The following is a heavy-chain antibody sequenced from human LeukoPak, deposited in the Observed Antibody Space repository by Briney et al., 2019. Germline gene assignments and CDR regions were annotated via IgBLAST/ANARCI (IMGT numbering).Heavy chain of an antibody. D-gene: IGHD4-17*01. CDR1: GAATTSNY. Sequence: WETLSLTCTASGAATTSNYWAWIRQSPEKGLEWIGYIYNYGSTKYEPSLKSRVSISEDTAKNQFSLNLKSVTAADTAVYYCARGVGYGDSRHYDHLGHGILVTVSS. V-gene: IGHV4-59*01. J-gene: IGHJ4*01. CDR2: IYNYGST. CDR3: ARGVGYGDSRHYDH.